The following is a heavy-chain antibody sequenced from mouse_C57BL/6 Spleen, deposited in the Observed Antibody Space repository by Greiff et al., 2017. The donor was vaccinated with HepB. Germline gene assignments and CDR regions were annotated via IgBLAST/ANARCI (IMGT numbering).Heavy chain of an antibody. Sequence: EVQLQQSGPELVKPGASVKISCKASGYTFTDYYMNWVKQSHGKSLEWIGDINPNNGGTSYNQKFKGKATLTVDKSSSTAYMELRSLTSEDSAVYYCASTLTAQATGFDYWGQGTTLTVSS. CDR1: GYTFTDYY. CDR3: ASTLTAQATGFDY. D-gene: IGHD3-2*02. CDR2: INPNNGGT. J-gene: IGHJ2*01. V-gene: IGHV1-26*01.